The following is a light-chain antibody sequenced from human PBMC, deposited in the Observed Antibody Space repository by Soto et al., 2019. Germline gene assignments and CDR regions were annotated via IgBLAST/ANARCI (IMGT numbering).Light chain of an antibody. CDR3: CSYAGRYTRV. CDR2: QDS. V-gene: IGLV3-1*01. J-gene: IGLJ3*02. CDR1: KLGDKY. Sequence: SYELTQPPSVSVSPGQTASITCSGDKLGDKYACWYQQKPGQSPVLVIYQDSKRPSGIPERFSGSNSGNTATLTISGTQAMDEADYYCCSYAGRYTRVFGGGTKLTVL.